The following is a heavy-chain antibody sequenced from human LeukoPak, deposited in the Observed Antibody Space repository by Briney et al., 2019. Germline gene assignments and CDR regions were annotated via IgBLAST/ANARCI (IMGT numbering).Heavy chain of an antibody. J-gene: IGHJ4*02. V-gene: IGHV3-53*01. Sequence: GGSLRLSCAASGFTVSSNYMSWVRQAPGKGLEWVSVIYSGGSTYYADSVKGRFTISRDNSKNTLYLQMNSLRAEDTAVYYCAKDQSVYDFWSGYPLAYYFDYWGQGTLVTVSS. CDR1: GFTVSSNY. D-gene: IGHD3-3*01. CDR2: IYSGGST. CDR3: AKDQSVYDFWSGYPLAYYFDY.